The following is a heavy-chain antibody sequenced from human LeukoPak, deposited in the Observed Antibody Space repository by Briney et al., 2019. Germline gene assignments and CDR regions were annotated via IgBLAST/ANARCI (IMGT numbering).Heavy chain of an antibody. V-gene: IGHV3-43D*03. D-gene: IGHD3-3*01. J-gene: IGHJ4*02. CDR3: AKDIGGRGDY. Sequence: GGSLRLSCAASGFTFDDYAMHWVRQAPGKGLEWVSLISWDGGSTYYADSVKGRFTISRDNSKNSLYLQMNSLRAEDTALYYCAKDIGGRGDYWGQGTLVTVSS. CDR1: GFTFDDYA. CDR2: ISWDGGST.